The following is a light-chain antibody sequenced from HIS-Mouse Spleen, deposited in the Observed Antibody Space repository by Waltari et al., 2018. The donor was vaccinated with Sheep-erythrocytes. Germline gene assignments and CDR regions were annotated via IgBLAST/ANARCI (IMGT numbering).Light chain of an antibody. J-gene: IGLJ1*01. V-gene: IGLV2-11*01. CDR2: DVS. CDR1: SIHVGGSNF. Sequence: QSALTQPRSVSGSPGQSVTISCTGTSIHVGGSNFDSWYQQLPGKAPKRMIYDVSKRPSGVPDRFSGSKSGNTASLTISGLQAEDEADYYCCSYAGSYNHVFATGTKVTVL. CDR3: CSYAGSYNHV.